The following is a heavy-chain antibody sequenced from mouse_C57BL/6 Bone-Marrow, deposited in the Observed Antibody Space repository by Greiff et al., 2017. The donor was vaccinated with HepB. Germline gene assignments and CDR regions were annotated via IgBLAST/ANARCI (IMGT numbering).Heavy chain of an antibody. CDR2: IYPRSGNT. V-gene: IGHV1-81*01. D-gene: IGHD1-1*01. Sequence: QVQLQQSGAELARPGASVKLSCKASGYTFTSYGISWVKQRTGQGLEWIGKIYPRSGNTYYNEKFKGKATMAADNATSTVYMELRSLKSEDTAVYFCARRYDGSSSWFDYWGQGTRVTVSA. CDR3: ARRYDGSSSWFDY. CDR1: GYTFTSYG. J-gene: IGHJ3*01.